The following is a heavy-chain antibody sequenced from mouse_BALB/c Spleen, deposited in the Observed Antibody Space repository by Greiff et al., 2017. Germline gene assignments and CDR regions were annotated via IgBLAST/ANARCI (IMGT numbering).Heavy chain of an antibody. V-gene: IGHV1-84*02. D-gene: IGHD1-2*01. CDR1: GYTFTDYY. J-gene: IGHJ3*01. Sequence: VQLQQSGPELVKPGASVKISCKASGYTFTDYYINWVKQKPGQGLEWIGWIYPGSGNTKYNEKFKGKATLTVDTSTITAYMQLSSLTSEDTAVYVCARATTAAAWFAYWGQGTLVTVSA. CDR3: ARATTAAAWFAY. CDR2: IYPGSGNT.